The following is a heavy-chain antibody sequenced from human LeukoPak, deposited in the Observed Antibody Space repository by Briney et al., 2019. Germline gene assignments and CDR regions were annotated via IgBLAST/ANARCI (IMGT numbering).Heavy chain of an antibody. CDR2: IYYSGST. CDR3: AVTVTRDWYFDL. D-gene: IGHD4-17*01. J-gene: IGHJ2*01. Sequence: SQTLSLTCTVSGGSISSGDYYWSWIRQPPGKGLEWIGYIYYSGSTYYNPSLKSRVTISVDTSKNQFSLKLSSVTAADTAVYYCAVTVTRDWYFDLWGRGTQVTVSS. V-gene: IGHV4-30-4*01. CDR1: GGSISSGDYY.